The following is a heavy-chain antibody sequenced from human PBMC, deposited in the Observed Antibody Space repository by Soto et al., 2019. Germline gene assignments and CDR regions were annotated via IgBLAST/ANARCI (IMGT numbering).Heavy chain of an antibody. CDR2: INHSGST. CDR1: GGSFSGYY. J-gene: IGHJ6*02. V-gene: IGHV4-34*01. CDR3: AGVKNDYSNYGGMDV. D-gene: IGHD4-4*01. Sequence: SETLSLTCAVYGGSFSGYYWSWIRQPPGKGLEWIGEINHSGSTNYNPSLKSRVTISVDTSKNQFSLKLSSVTAADTAVYYCAGVKNDYSNYGGMDVWGQGNTVTVSS.